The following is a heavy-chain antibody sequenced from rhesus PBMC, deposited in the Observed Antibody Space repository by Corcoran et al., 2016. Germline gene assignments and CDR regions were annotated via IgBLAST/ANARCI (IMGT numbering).Heavy chain of an antibody. CDR3: AKVGDGITVDY. J-gene: IGHJ4*01. CDR2: IRSGGGST. CDR1: GFTFSSYG. V-gene: IGHV3S25*01. D-gene: IGHD3-3*01. Sequence: EVQLVESGGGLVQPGGSLRLSCAASGFTFSSYGMYWVRQAPGKGLEWISAIRSGGGSTYYADSVKGRFTISRDNTKNTLSLQMNSLRAEDTAVYYCAKVGDGITVDYWGQGVLVTVSS.